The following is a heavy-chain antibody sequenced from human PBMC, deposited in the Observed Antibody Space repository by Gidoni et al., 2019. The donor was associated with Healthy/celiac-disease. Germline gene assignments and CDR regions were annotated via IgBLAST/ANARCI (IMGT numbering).Heavy chain of an antibody. CDR3: ARETQRWLHELGDY. V-gene: IGHV1-2*06. D-gene: IGHD5-12*01. CDR2: INPNSGGT. CDR1: GYPLPVYY. Sequence: QVQLVQSGAEVKKPGASVKVSCKDSGYPLPVYYMQWVRQAPGQGLEWMGRINPNSGGTNYAQKFQGRVTMTMDTSISTAYMELSRLRSDDTAVYYCARETQRWLHELGDYWGQGTLVTVSS. J-gene: IGHJ4*02.